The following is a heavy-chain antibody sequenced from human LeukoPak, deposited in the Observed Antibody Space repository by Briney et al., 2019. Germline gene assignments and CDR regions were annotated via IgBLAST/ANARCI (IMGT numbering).Heavy chain of an antibody. Sequence: SETLSLTCAVYGGSFSGYYWSWIRQPPGKGLEWIGEINHSGSTNYNPSLKSRVTISVDKSKNQFSLKLSSVTAADTAVYYCARVSSSWSRPDENYYYYMDVWGKGTTVTDSS. V-gene: IGHV4-34*01. D-gene: IGHD6-13*01. CDR3: ARVSSSWSRPDENYYYYMDV. J-gene: IGHJ6*03. CDR2: INHSGST. CDR1: GGSFSGYY.